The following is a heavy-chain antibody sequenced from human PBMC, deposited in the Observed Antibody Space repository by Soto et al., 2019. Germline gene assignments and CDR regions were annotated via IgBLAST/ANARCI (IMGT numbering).Heavy chain of an antibody. J-gene: IGHJ5*02. Sequence: EVQLVESGGGLVQPGGSLRLSCAASGFTFSSYSMNWVRQAPGKGLEWVSYISSSSSTIYYADSVKGRFTISRDNAKNSLYLQMNRVRAEDTAVYYCAREADFLNWFDPWGQGTLVTVSS. CDR1: GFTFSSYS. CDR2: ISSSSSTI. D-gene: IGHD3-3*01. CDR3: AREADFLNWFDP. V-gene: IGHV3-48*01.